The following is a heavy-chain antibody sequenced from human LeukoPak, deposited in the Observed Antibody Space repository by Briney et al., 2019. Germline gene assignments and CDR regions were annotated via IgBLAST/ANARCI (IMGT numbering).Heavy chain of an antibody. V-gene: IGHV3-21*01. J-gene: IGHJ6*03. CDR1: GFTFSSYT. CDR3: ARTASRGYSYYYMDV. D-gene: IGHD5-18*01. CDR2: ISSSSNYI. Sequence: GGSLRLSCAASGFTFSSYTMNWVRQAPGKGLEWVSSISSSSNYIYYVDSVKGRFTISRDNAKNSLYLQMNSLRAEDTAVYYCARTASRGYSYYYMDVWGKGTRSPSP.